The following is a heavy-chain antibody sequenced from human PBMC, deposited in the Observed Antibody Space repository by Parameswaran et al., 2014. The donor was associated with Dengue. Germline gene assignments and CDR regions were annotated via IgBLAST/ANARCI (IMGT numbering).Heavy chain of an antibody. Sequence: VRQMPGKGLEWMGRIDPSDSYTNYSPSFQGHVTISADKSISTAYLQWSSLKASDTAMYYCASYGSGSYWSTFDYWGQGTLVTVSS. CDR2: IDPSDSYT. CDR3: ASYGSGSYWSTFDY. J-gene: IGHJ4*02. D-gene: IGHD3-10*01. V-gene: IGHV5-10-1*01.